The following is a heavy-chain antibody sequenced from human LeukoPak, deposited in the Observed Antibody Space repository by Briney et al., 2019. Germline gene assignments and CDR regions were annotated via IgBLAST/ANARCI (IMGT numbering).Heavy chain of an antibody. CDR3: AKTQLVGSYHPPGY. CDR2: ISSSGSTI. CDR1: GFTFSSYE. Sequence: PGGSLRLSCAASGFTFSSYEMNWVRQAPGKGLEWVSYISSSGSTIYYADSVKGRFTISRDNAKNSLYLQMNSLRAEDTAVYYCAKTQLVGSYHPPGYCGQGTLVTVSS. J-gene: IGHJ4*02. V-gene: IGHV3-48*03. D-gene: IGHD1-26*01.